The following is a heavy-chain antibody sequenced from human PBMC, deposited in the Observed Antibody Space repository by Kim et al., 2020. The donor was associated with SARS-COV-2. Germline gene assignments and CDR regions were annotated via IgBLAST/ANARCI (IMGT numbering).Heavy chain of an antibody. CDR2: IYYTGTT. J-gene: IGHJ5*02. CDR1: GGSISSGDYY. V-gene: IGHV4-30-4*01. CDR3: ARDGYGDYIYNWFDP. D-gene: IGHD4-17*01. Sequence: SETLSLTCTVSGGSISSGDYYWSWIRQPPGKGLEWIGYIYYTGTTHYNPPPKSRATISADTSKNQFSLKLSSVTAADTAVYYCARDGYGDYIYNWFDPWGQGTLVTVSS.